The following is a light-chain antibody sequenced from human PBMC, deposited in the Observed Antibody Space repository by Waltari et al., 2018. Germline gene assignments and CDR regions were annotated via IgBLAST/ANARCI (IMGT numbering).Light chain of an antibody. CDR1: SSDIGGSSF. V-gene: IGLV2-14*03. CDR2: DVS. J-gene: IGLJ2*01. Sequence: QSALTQPASVSGSPGQSITISCTGTSSDIGGSSFVSWYQQHPGKAPKLMIYDVSNRPSGVSDRFSGSKSGNTASLTISGLQAEDEADYYCSSYSNTNTPYVVLLFGGGTKLTVL. CDR3: SSYSNTNTPYVVLL.